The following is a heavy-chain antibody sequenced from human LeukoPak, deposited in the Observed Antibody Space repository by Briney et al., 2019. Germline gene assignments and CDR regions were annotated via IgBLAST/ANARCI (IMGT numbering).Heavy chain of an antibody. J-gene: IGHJ5*02. CDR3: GGYSDILTGYPSAPFDP. Sequence: SETLSLTCTVSGGSISSYYWSWIRQPPGKGLEWIGYIYYSGTTNYNPSLESRVTISVDTSKNQFSLNLSSVTAADTAVYYCGGYSDILTGYPSAPFDPWGQGTLVTVS. CDR1: GGSISSYY. V-gene: IGHV4-59*08. D-gene: IGHD3-9*01. CDR2: IYYSGTT.